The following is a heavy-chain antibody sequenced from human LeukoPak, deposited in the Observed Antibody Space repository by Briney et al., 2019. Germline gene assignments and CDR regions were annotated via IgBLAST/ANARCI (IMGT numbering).Heavy chain of an antibody. CDR1: GFTFSSYS. CDR3: ALGATLDAFDI. V-gene: IGHV3-21*01. CDR2: ISSSSSYI. J-gene: IGHJ3*02. D-gene: IGHD1-26*01. Sequence: GGSLRLSCAASGFTFSSYSMNWVRQAPGKGLEWVSSISSSSSYIYYADSVKGRFTISRDNAKNSLYLQMNSLRAEDTAVYYCALGATLDAFDIWGQGTMVTVSS.